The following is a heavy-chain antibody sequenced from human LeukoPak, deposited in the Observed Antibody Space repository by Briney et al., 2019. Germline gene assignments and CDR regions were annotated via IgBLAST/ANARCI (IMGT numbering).Heavy chain of an antibody. Sequence: GGSLRLSCAASGFTFSSYGMHWVRQAPGKGLEWVAFIRYDGSNKYYADSVKGRFTIYRDNSKNTLYLQMNSLRAEDTAVYYCAKDSYYYGSGRYNWFDPWGQGTLVTVSS. CDR3: AKDSYYYGSGRYNWFDP. CDR1: GFTFSSYG. J-gene: IGHJ5*02. V-gene: IGHV3-30*02. D-gene: IGHD3-10*01. CDR2: IRYDGSNK.